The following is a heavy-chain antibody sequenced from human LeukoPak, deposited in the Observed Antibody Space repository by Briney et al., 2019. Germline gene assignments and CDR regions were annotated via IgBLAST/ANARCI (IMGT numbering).Heavy chain of an antibody. CDR1: GGSMGSYY. CDR2: IYYTGST. J-gene: IGHJ6*03. Sequence: SETLSLTCTVSGGSMGSYYWSWIRQPPGKGLQWIGYIYYTGSTNYNPSLRSRVTISVDTSKNRFSLKLSSVTAADTAVYYCARVYSYYYMDVWGKGTTVTVSS. CDR3: ARVYSYYYMDV. V-gene: IGHV4-59*01.